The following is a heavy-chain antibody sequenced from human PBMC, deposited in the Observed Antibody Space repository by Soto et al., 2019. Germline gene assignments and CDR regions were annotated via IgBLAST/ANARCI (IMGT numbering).Heavy chain of an antibody. J-gene: IGHJ3*02. V-gene: IGHV4-59*01. CDR2: IYYSGST. Sequence: SETLSLTCTVSGGSISSYYWSWIRQPPGKGLEWIGYIYYSGSTNYNPSLKSRVTISVDTSKNQFSLKLSSVTAADTAVYYCARSRIAVAVECGVGGGLDAFDIWGQGTMVTVSS. CDR1: GGSISSYY. CDR3: ARSRIAVAVECGVGGGLDAFDI. D-gene: IGHD6-19*01.